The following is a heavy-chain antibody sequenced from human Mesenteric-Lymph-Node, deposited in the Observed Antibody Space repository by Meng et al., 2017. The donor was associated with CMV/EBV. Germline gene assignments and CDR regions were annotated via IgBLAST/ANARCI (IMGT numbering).Heavy chain of an antibody. CDR3: ARHQRWLKSEGGFNY. V-gene: IGHV4-34*01. D-gene: IGHD4-23*01. Sequence: QVQLQQWGAGLLKPSETLSLTCAVYGGSFSGYYWSWIRQPPGEGLEWIGEINHSGSTNYNPSLKSRVTISVDTSKNQFSLKLSSVTAADTAVYYCARHQRWLKSEGGFNYWGQGTLVTVSS. CDR1: GGSFSGYY. J-gene: IGHJ4*02. CDR2: INHSGST.